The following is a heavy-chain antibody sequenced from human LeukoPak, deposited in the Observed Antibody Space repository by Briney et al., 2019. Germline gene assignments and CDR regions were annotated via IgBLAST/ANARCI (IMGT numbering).Heavy chain of an antibody. D-gene: IGHD1-26*01. CDR3: ARVTESRYSGSYIDY. J-gene: IGHJ4*02. Sequence: GGSLRLSCEASGFTFSSYWMHWVRQTPGKGLVWVSRINSDGSSTSYADSVKGRFTISRDNAKNTLYLQMNSLRAEDTAVCYCARVTESRYSGSYIDYWGQGTLVTVSS. CDR1: GFTFSSYW. V-gene: IGHV3-74*01. CDR2: INSDGSST.